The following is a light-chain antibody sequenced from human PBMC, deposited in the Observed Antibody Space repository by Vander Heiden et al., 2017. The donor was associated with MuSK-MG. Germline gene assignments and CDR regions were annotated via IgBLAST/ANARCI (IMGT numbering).Light chain of an antibody. CDR2: DDS. J-gene: IGLJ2*01. V-gene: IGLV3-21*02. CDR1: SIGSKS. CDR3: QVWDSSSDHPV. Sequence: YVLTQPPSVSLAPGHTARITCGGNSIGSKSVHGYQQKPGQAPVLVVYDDSDRPSGIPERFSGSNSGNAATLTISRVEAEDEADYYCQVWDSSSDHPVFGGGTKLTVL.